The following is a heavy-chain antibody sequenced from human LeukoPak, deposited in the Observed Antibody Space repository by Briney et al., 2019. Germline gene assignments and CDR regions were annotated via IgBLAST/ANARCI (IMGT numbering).Heavy chain of an antibody. CDR1: GGSFSGYY. D-gene: IGHD2-2*01. Sequence: PSETLSLTCAVYGGSFSGYYWSWIRLPPGKGLEWIGEINHSGSTNYNPSLKSRVTISVDTSKNQFSLKLSSVTAADTAVYYCARVSRGIVVVPAAVSYYYYMDVWGKGTTVTVSS. V-gene: IGHV4-34*01. J-gene: IGHJ6*03. CDR2: INHSGST. CDR3: ARVSRGIVVVPAAVSYYYYMDV.